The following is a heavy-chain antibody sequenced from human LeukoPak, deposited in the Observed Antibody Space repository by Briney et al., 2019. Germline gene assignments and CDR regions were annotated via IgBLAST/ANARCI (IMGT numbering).Heavy chain of an antibody. CDR3: AKSRAPSRSEYSSSSYYYGMDV. D-gene: IGHD6-6*01. J-gene: IGHJ6*02. Sequence: GGSLRPSCAASGFTFSSYAMSWVRQAPGKGLERVSAISGSGGSTYYADSVKGRFTISRDNSKNTLYLQMNSLRAEDTAVYYCAKSRAPSRSEYSSSSYYYGMDVWGQGTTVTVSS. CDR1: GFTFSSYA. V-gene: IGHV3-23*01. CDR2: ISGSGGST.